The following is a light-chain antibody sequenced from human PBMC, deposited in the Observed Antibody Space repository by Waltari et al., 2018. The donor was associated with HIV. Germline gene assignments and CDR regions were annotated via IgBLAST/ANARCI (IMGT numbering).Light chain of an antibody. V-gene: IGKV2-30*01. Sequence: VVMTQSPLSLRVTLGQPAPSSCCSSPSLAYSDGFVYLNWFPQRPGQSPRRVIHRVSDRDSGVSYGFSGSESGTDFTLKISRVEAGYVGVFYCVQSTRWPPTFGQGTKLEIK. CDR2: RVS. CDR1: PSLAYSDGFVY. J-gene: IGKJ2*01. CDR3: VQSTRWPPT.